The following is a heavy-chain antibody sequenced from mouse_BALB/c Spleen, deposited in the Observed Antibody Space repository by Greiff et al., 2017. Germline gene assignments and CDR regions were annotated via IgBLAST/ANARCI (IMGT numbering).Heavy chain of an antibody. CDR3: ARIPDLSYYAMDY. J-gene: IGHJ4*01. D-gene: IGHD6-2*01. Sequence: EVKLMESGGGLVKPGGSLKLSCAASGFTFSSYAMSWVRQTPEKRLEWVASISSGGSTYYPDSVKGRFTISRDNARNILYLQMSSLRSEDTAMYYCARIPDLSYYAMDYWGQGTSVTVSS. CDR1: GFTFSSYA. CDR2: ISSGGST. V-gene: IGHV5-6-5*01.